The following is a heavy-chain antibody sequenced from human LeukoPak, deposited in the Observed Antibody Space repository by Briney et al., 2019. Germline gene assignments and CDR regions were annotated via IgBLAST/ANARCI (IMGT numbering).Heavy chain of an antibody. J-gene: IGHJ6*02. CDR1: GFTFSSYA. CDR2: ISYDGSNK. V-gene: IGHV3-30-3*01. Sequence: GGSLRLSCAASGFTFSSYAMSWVRQAPGKGLEWVAVISYDGSNKYYADSVKGRFTISRDNSKNTLYLQMNSLRAEDTAVYYCARDLVAASASYYYGMDVWGQGTTVTVSS. CDR3: ARDLVAASASYYYGMDV. D-gene: IGHD1-26*01.